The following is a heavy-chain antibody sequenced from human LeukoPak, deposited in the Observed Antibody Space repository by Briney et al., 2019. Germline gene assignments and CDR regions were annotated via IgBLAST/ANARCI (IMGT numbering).Heavy chain of an antibody. CDR1: GFTFSSYG. CDR3: AKETSSWSPSDAFDI. D-gene: IGHD6-13*01. CDR2: IWYDGSNK. Sequence: GRSLRLSCAASGFTFSSYGMHLVRQAPGKGLEWVAVIWYDGSNKYYADSVKGRFTISRDNSKNTLYLQMNSLRAEDTAVYYCAKETSSWSPSDAFDIWGQGTMVTVSS. V-gene: IGHV3-33*06. J-gene: IGHJ3*02.